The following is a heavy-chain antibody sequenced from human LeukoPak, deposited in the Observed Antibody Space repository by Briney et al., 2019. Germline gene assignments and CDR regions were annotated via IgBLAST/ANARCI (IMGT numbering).Heavy chain of an antibody. J-gene: IGHJ3*02. V-gene: IGHV4-31*03. CDR1: GGSISSGGYY. CDR2: IYYSGST. CDR3: ARQTVTTVAFDI. D-gene: IGHD4-17*01. Sequence: SETLSLTCTVSGGSISSGGYYWSWIRQHPGTGLEWIGYIYYSGSTYYNPSLKSRVTISVDTSKNQFSLKLSSVTAADTAVYYCARQTVTTVAFDIWGQGTMVTVSS.